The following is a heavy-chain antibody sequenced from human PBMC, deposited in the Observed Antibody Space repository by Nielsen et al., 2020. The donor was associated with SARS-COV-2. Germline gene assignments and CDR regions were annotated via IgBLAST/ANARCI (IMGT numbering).Heavy chain of an antibody. V-gene: IGHV3-48*03. D-gene: IGHD3-22*01. CDR2: ISSSGSTI. J-gene: IGHJ4*02. CDR1: GFTFSSYE. CDR3: ARGYYDSSGYSPYFDY. Sequence: GESLKISCAASGFTFSSYEMNWVRQAPGKGLEWVSYISSSGSTIYYADSVKGRFTISRDNAKNSLYLQMNSLRAEDTAVYYCARGYYDSSGYSPYFDYWGQGTLVTVSS.